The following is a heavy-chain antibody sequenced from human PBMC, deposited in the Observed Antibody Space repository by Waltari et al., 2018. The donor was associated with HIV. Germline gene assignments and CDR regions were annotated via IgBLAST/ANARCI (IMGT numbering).Heavy chain of an antibody. CDR2: VFHSVST. CDR3: ARQPAPDSTWFQIYFDY. Sequence: QVQLQESGPGLVKPSDTLSLTCAVSDFSITSGPYWGWIRQSPGKGLEGIGSVFHSVSTFYKPSFKSRVSISVDTSKNQFSLKLTSVTAADTAVYYCARQPAPDSTWFQIYFDYWGQGTVVTVSS. V-gene: IGHV4-38-2*01. CDR1: DFSITSGPY. J-gene: IGHJ4*02. D-gene: IGHD6-13*01.